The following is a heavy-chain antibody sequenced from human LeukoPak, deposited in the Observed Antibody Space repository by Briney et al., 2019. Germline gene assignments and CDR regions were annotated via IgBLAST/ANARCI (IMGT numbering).Heavy chain of an antibody. CDR1: GGSISSYY. Sequence: SKTLSLTCTVSGGSISSYYWSWIRQPPGKGLEWIGDIYYSGSTNYNPSLKSRVTISVDTSKNQFSLKLSSVTAADTAVYYCARDGAAAGEYFQHWGQGTLVTVSS. D-gene: IGHD6-13*01. J-gene: IGHJ1*01. CDR3: ARDGAAAGEYFQH. CDR2: IYYSGST. V-gene: IGHV4-59*01.